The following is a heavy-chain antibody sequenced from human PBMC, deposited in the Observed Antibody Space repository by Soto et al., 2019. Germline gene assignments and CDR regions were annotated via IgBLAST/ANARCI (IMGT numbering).Heavy chain of an antibody. CDR1: GGSISSYY. Sequence: SETLSLTCTVSGGSISSYYWSWIRQPPGKGLEWIGYIYYSGSTNYNPSLKSRVTISVDTSKNQFSLKLSSVTAADTAVYYCAATEAFGGVIVIPVNAFDIWGQGTMVTVSS. CDR2: IYYSGST. J-gene: IGHJ3*02. D-gene: IGHD3-16*02. V-gene: IGHV4-59*01. CDR3: AATEAFGGVIVIPVNAFDI.